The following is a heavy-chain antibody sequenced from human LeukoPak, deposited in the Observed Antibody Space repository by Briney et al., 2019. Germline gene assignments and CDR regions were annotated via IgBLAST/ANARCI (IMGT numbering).Heavy chain of an antibody. D-gene: IGHD6-19*01. CDR1: GFTFSSYS. Sequence: GGSLRLSCAASGFTFSSYSMNWVRQAPGKGLEWVSSISSSSSYIYYADSVKGRFTISRDNAKNSLYLQMNSLRAEDTAVYYCARDLTVAGTPNWFDPWGQGTLVTVST. V-gene: IGHV3-21*01. J-gene: IGHJ5*02. CDR3: ARDLTVAGTPNWFDP. CDR2: ISSSSSYI.